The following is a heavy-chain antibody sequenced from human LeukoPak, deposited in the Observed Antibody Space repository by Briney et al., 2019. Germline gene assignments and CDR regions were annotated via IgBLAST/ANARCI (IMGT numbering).Heavy chain of an antibody. Sequence: GGSLRLSCAASGFTFSSYGMHWVRQAPGKGPEWVAVIWYDGSNKYYADSVKGRFTISRDNSKNTLYLQMNSLRAEDTAVYYCARPSGSRPFDYWGQGTLVTVSS. CDR3: ARPSGSRPFDY. CDR1: GFTFSSYG. J-gene: IGHJ4*02. CDR2: IWYDGSNK. D-gene: IGHD1-26*01. V-gene: IGHV3-33*01.